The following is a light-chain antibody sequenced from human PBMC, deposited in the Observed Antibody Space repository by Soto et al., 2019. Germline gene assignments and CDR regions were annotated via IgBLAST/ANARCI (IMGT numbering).Light chain of an antibody. CDR1: QSVTSNY. CDR2: DTS. J-gene: IGKJ2*01. Sequence: EIVLTQSPGTLYLSPGERATFSCRASQSVTSNYLAWYQHKPGQAPRLLISDTSNRASGIPGRFSGSGSGTDFTLSISSLEPEDFAVYFCHQYGGSLPYTFGQGTKLEIK. CDR3: HQYGGSLPYT. V-gene: IGKV3-20*01.